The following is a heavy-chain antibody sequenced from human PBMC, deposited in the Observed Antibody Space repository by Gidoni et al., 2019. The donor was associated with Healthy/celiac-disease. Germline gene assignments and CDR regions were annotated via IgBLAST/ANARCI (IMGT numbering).Heavy chain of an antibody. J-gene: IGHJ4*02. Sequence: QVQLQETGPGRVKPSETLSPHCTVSGDSISSGGYYWSWIRQHPGKGLEWIVYIYYSGSTYYNPSLKSRVTISVDTSKNQFSLKLSSVTAADTAVYYCAREVVVIDYWGQGTLVTVSS. CDR1: GDSISSGGYY. CDR2: IYYSGST. CDR3: AREVVVIDY. V-gene: IGHV4-31*03. D-gene: IGHD3-22*01.